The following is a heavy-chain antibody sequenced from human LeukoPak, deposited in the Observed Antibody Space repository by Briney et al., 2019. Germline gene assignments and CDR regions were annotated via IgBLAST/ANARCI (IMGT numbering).Heavy chain of an antibody. CDR3: ARHRNSGIYYFDY. V-gene: IGHV4-59*08. CDR2: IYYSGST. CDR1: GGSISSYY. D-gene: IGHD1-14*01. Sequence: SETLSRTCTGSGGSISSYYWSWIRQPPGKGMEWVGYIYYSGSTNYNPSLKSRVTISVDTSKNQFSLKLSSVTAADTAVYYCARHRNSGIYYFDYWGQGTLVTVSS. J-gene: IGHJ4*02.